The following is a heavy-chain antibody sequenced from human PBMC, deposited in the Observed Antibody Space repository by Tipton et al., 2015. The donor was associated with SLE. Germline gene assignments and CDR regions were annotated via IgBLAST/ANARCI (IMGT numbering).Heavy chain of an antibody. Sequence: TLSLTCTVSGGSISSHYWSWIRQPPGKGLEWIGEINHSGSTNYNPSLKSRVTISVDTSKNQFSLKLSSVTAADTAVYYYARVGWLAEDYWGQGTLVTVSS. CDR2: INHSGST. J-gene: IGHJ4*02. CDR3: ARVGWLAEDY. V-gene: IGHV4-34*01. D-gene: IGHD5-12*01. CDR1: GGSISSHY.